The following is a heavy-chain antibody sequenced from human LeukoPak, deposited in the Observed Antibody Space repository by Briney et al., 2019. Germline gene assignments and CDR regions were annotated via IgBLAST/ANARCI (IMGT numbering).Heavy chain of an antibody. D-gene: IGHD2-21*01. CDR3: ARRWGEGISPNLDY. J-gene: IGHJ4*02. CDR1: GGLKQRCH. Sequence: SETQSLLCTVSGGLKQRCHEIWMRQPPGKGLEWIGYIYYSGCTTYNPSLKRRVTISVDTSKNQFSLKLSSVTAADTDVYYCARRWGEGISPNLDYWGQGTVVTVSS. V-gene: IGHV4-59*08. CDR2: IYYSGCT.